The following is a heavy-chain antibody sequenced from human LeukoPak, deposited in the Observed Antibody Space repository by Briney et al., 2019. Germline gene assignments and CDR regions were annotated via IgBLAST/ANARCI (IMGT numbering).Heavy chain of an antibody. CDR3: ARARWVLRWRFDFDY. D-gene: IGHD3-10*01. CDR1: GYTFTGSY. CDR2: INPYSGGT. V-gene: IGHV1-2*02. J-gene: IGHJ4*02. Sequence: ASVKVSCKPSGYTFTGSYMLWVRQAPGQGLEGMGWINPYSGGTNYAQKFQGRVTMTRDTSISTAYMELSRLRSDETAVYYCARARWVLRWRFDFDYWGQGILVTVSS.